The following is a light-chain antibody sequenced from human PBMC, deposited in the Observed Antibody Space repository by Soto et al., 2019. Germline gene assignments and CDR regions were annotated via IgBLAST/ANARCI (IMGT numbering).Light chain of an antibody. CDR1: QSVSSSY. J-gene: IGKJ1*01. CDR3: HHCASPRRT. Sequence: EIVLTQSPGTLSLSPGERATLSCRASQSVSSSYLAWYQQKPGQAPRLLIYGASSRATGIPDRFSGSGSGTDFTLTISRLEPEDFAEENSHHCASPRRTFTQGTKVEIK. V-gene: IGKV3-20*01. CDR2: GAS.